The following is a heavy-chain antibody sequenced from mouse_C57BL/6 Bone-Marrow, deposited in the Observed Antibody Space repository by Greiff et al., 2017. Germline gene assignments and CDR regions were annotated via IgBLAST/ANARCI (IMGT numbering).Heavy chain of an antibody. Sequence: QVQLKESGAELVKPGASVKLSCKASGYTFTEYTIHWVKQRSGQGLEWIGWFYPGSGSIKYNEKFKDKATLTADKSSSTVYMELSRLTSEDSAVYFCARHGEHGSSHYWYFDVWGTGTTVTVSS. CDR1: GYTFTEYT. J-gene: IGHJ1*03. CDR3: ARHGEHGSSHYWYFDV. CDR2: FYPGSGSI. V-gene: IGHV1-62-2*01. D-gene: IGHD1-1*01.